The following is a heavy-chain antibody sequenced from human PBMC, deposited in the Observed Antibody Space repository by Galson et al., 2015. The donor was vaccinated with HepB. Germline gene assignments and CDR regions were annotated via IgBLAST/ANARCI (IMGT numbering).Heavy chain of an antibody. CDR1: GFTFSSYG. CDR2: ISYDGSNK. D-gene: IGHD2-15*01. CDR3: AKSRRYCSGGSCLLYYFDY. J-gene: IGHJ4*02. Sequence: SLRLSCAASGFTFSSYGMHWVRKAPGKGLEWVAVISYDGSNKYYADSVKGRFTISRDNTKNTPYLQMNSLRAEDTAVYYCAKSRRYCSGGSCLLYYFDYWGQGTLVTVSS. V-gene: IGHV3-30*18.